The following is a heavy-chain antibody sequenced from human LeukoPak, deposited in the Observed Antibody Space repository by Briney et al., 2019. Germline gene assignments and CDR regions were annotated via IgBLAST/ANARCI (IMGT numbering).Heavy chain of an antibody. CDR3: ARGRRDFWSGYFGSWFDP. CDR2: INHSGST. J-gene: IGHJ5*02. V-gene: IGHV4-34*01. CDR1: GGSFSGYY. D-gene: IGHD3-3*01. Sequence: SETLSLTCAVYGGSFSGYYRSWIRQPPGKGLEWIGEINHSGSTNYNPSLKSRVTISVDTSKNQFSLKLSSVTAADTAVYYCARGRRDFWSGYFGSWFDPWGQGTLVTVSS.